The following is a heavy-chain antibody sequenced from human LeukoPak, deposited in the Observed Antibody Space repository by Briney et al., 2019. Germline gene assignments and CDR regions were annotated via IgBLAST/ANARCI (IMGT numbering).Heavy chain of an antibody. Sequence: ASVKVSCKVSGCTLTELSMHWVRQAPGKGLEWMGGFDPEDGETIYAQKFQGRVTMTEDTSTDTAYMELRSLRSDDTAVYYCARGVRVSFGPWGQGTLVTVSS. CDR2: FDPEDGET. V-gene: IGHV1-24*01. CDR1: GCTLTELS. J-gene: IGHJ5*02. CDR3: ARGVRVSFGP. D-gene: IGHD5/OR15-5a*01.